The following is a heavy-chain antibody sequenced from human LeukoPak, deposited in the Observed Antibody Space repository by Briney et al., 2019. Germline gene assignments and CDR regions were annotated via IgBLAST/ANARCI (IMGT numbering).Heavy chain of an antibody. CDR3: ATDLELGDAFDI. J-gene: IGHJ3*02. D-gene: IGHD3-16*01. CDR2: FDPEDGET. Sequence: GASVKVSCKVSGYTLTELSMHWVRQAPGKGLEWMGGFDPEDGETIYAQKFQGRVTMTEDTSTDTAYMELSSLRSEDTAVYYCATDLELGDAFDIWGQGTMVTVSS. CDR1: GYTLTELS. V-gene: IGHV1-24*01.